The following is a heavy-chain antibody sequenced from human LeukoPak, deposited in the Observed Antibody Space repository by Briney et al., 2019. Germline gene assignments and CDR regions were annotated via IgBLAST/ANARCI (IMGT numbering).Heavy chain of an antibody. J-gene: IGHJ4*02. CDR3: ARDYCSSTSCLLDY. Sequence: ASVKVSCKASGYTFTGYHMHWVRQAPGQGLEWMGRINPNSGDTNYAQKFQGRVTMTRDTSISTAYMELSRLRSDDAAVYYCARDYCSSTSCLLDYWGRGTLVTVSS. CDR1: GYTFTGYH. V-gene: IGHV1-2*06. D-gene: IGHD2-2*01. CDR2: INPNSGDT.